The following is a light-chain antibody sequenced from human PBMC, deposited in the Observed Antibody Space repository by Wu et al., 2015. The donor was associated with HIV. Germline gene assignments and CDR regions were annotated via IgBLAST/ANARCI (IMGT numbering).Light chain of an antibody. CDR2: DAS. V-gene: IGKV1-33*01. Sequence: DIQLAQSPSSLSASVGDRVTITCQASQDIANYLNWYQQKPGKAPNLLIYDASTLEEGVPSRFSGSGFGTQFTFIISSLQPEDIGTYYCQHFDTVPPLTFGGGTKVEIK. CDR1: QDIANY. J-gene: IGKJ4*01. CDR3: QHFDTVPPLT.